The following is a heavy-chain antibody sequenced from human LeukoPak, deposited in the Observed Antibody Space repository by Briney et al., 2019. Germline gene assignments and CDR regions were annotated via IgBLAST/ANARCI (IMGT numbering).Heavy chain of an antibody. J-gene: IGHJ4*02. CDR1: GFTFSSYS. V-gene: IGHV3-48*02. CDR2: ISSSSSSR. Sequence: AGGSLRLSCAASGFTFSSYSMNWVRQAPGKGLEWVSYISSSSSSRYYADSVTGRFTISRDNAKNSLYLQMNSLRDEDTAVYFCASTSMVRGVILNLFDYWGQGTLVTVSS. CDR3: ASTSMVRGVILNLFDY. D-gene: IGHD3-10*01.